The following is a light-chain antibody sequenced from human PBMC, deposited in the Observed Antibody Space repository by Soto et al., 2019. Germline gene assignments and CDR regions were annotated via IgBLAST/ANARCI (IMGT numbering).Light chain of an antibody. V-gene: IGKV3-15*01. CDR3: QQYHNLWT. CDR2: RAS. Sequence: QSPATLSVSPGERATRSCTASHYIYSNVAWFQQRPGQAPRLLIYRASTRATGTPARFSGSGSGTEFTLTITSLQSEDFALYYCQQYHNLWTFGQGTKVDIK. J-gene: IGKJ1*01. CDR1: HYIYSN.